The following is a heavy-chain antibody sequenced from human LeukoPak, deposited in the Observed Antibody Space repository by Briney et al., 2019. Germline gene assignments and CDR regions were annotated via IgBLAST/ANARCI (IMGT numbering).Heavy chain of an antibody. V-gene: IGHV1-3*01. CDR1: GYTFTIYA. CDR3: VLHLD. J-gene: IGHJ4*02. Sequence: GASVKVSCKASGYTFTIYAMHWVREAPGQRLEWMGWINAGSGNTKYSQKFQGRVTITRDTSASTAYMELSSLRSEDTAVYYCVLHLDWGQGTLVTVSS. CDR2: INAGSGNT.